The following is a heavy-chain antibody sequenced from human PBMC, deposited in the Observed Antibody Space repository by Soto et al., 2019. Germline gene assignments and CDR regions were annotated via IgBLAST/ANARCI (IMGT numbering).Heavy chain of an antibody. D-gene: IGHD3-16*01. CDR1: GFIFSTYT. Sequence: GQLVESGGGLVLPGGSLRLSCAASGFIFSTYTLNWVRQAPGKGLECVSYISAGSDAIHYADSVKGRFTVSRDNAKNSLFLQMNSLRDEDTAVYYCARLYTTSRVGAWFDPWGQGTLVTVSS. CDR2: ISAGSDAI. CDR3: ARLYTTSRVGAWFDP. V-gene: IGHV3-48*02. J-gene: IGHJ5*02.